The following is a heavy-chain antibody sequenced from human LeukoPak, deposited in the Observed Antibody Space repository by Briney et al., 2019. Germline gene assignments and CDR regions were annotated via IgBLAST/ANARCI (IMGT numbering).Heavy chain of an antibody. D-gene: IGHD2-15*01. CDR2: IYYSGST. J-gene: IGHJ3*02. CDR1: GGSISSSSYY. V-gene: IGHV4-39*01. CDR3: ARVVAATDGAFDI. Sequence: SETLSLTCTVSGGSISSSSYYWGWIRQPPGTGLEWLGSIYYSGSTYYNPSLKSRVTISVDTSKNQFSLKLSSVTAADTAVYYCARVVAATDGAFDIWGQGTMVTVSS.